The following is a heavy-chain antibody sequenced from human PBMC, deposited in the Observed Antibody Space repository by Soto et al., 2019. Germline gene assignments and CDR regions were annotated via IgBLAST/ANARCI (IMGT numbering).Heavy chain of an antibody. CDR3: ARGKGQSEYYDSSVEDFDS. Sequence: GESLSLSCSASGVPFISYGMHWVRQAPGKGLEWVAVIWYDGSNKYYADSVKGRFTISRDNSKNTLYLQMNTLRAEETAVYFGARGKGQSEYYDSSVEDFDSWGPGTRVTV. D-gene: IGHD3-22*01. V-gene: IGHV3-33*01. J-gene: IGHJ3*02. CDR2: IWYDGSNK. CDR1: GVPFISYG.